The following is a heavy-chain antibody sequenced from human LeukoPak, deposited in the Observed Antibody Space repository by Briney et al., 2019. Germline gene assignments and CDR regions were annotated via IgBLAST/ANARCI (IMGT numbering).Heavy chain of an antibody. Sequence: GGSLRLSCAASGFSFSSYGMHWVRQAPGKGLEWVAVIWYDGSDKYYADSVKGRFTISRDNSKNTLYLQMNSLRAEDTAVYYCARETYLYGSGVGIDYWGQGTLVTVSS. CDR3: ARETYLYGSGVGIDY. CDR1: GFSFSSYG. V-gene: IGHV3-33*01. J-gene: IGHJ4*02. D-gene: IGHD3-10*01. CDR2: IWYDGSDK.